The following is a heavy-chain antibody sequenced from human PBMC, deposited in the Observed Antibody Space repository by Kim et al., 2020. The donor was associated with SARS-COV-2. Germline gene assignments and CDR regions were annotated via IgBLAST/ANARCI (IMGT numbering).Heavy chain of an antibody. V-gene: IGHV3-49*03. CDR3: TRGQYSGYDSSYYFDY. J-gene: IGHJ4*02. D-gene: IGHD5-12*01. CDR2: IRSKAYGGTT. Sequence: GGSLRLSCTASGFTFGDYAMSWFRQAPGKGLEWVGFIRSKAYGGTTEYAASVKGRFTISRDDSKSIAYLQMNSLKTEDTAVYYCTRGQYSGYDSSYYFDYWGQGTLVTVSS. CDR1: GFTFGDYA.